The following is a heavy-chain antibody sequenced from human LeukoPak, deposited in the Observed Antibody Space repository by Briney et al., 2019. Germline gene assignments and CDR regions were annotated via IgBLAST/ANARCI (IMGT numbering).Heavy chain of an antibody. CDR3: AKDPYSSSWYTDYYFDY. CDR1: GFTFSSYE. V-gene: IGHV3-30*02. Sequence: GGSLRLSCAASGFTFSSYEMHWVRQAPGKGLEGVAFMRYDGSNKYYADSVKGRFTISRDNSKNTLYLQMNSLRAEDTAVYYCAKDPYSSSWYTDYYFDYWGQGTLVTVSS. CDR2: MRYDGSNK. D-gene: IGHD6-13*01. J-gene: IGHJ4*02.